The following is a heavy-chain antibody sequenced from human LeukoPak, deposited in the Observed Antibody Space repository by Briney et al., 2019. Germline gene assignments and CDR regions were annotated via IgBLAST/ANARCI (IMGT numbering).Heavy chain of an antibody. CDR3: PRDVTSPEAFDI. D-gene: IGHD2-21*02. CDR2: ISSSSRYI. CDR1: GFTFSSYS. V-gene: IGHV3-21*01. Sequence: PGGSLRLSCAASGFTFSSYSMNWVRQAPGKGLEWVSSISSSSRYIYYADSVKGRFTISRDNAKNSLYLQMNSLRAEDTAVYYCPRDVTSPEAFDIWGQGTMVTVSS. J-gene: IGHJ3*02.